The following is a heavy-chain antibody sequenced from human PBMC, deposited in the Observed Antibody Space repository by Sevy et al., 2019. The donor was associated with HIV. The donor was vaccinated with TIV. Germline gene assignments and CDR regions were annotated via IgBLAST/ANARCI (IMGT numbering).Heavy chain of an antibody. CDR2: IYYSGST. CDR1: GGSISSYY. CDR3: ARLGETDYYDSSGYYPAGFDY. J-gene: IGHJ4*02. D-gene: IGHD3-22*01. V-gene: IGHV4-59*01. Sequence: SETLSLTCTVSGGSISSYYWSWIRQPPGKGLEWIGYIYYSGSTTYNPSLKSRFTISVDTSKNQFALKLSPVTAAGTAVYYCARLGETDYYDSSGYYPAGFDYWGQGTLVTVSS.